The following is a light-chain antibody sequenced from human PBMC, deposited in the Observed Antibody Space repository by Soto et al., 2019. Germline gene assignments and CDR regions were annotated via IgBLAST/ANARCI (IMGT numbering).Light chain of an antibody. CDR3: QQYGSSPPVT. Sequence: EIVLTQSPGTLSLSPGERATLSCRASQGVSSSYLAWYQQKPGQAPRLLIYGASGRSTGIPDRFSGSGSGTEYTLTISSLEHDDFAVYYCQQYGSSPPVTFGQGTRLEIK. V-gene: IGKV3-20*01. CDR2: GAS. CDR1: QGVSSSY. J-gene: IGKJ5*01.